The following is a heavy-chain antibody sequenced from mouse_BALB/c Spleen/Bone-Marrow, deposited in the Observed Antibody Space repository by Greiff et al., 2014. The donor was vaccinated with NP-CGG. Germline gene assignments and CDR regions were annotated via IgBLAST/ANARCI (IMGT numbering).Heavy chain of an antibody. Sequence: VQLQQSGAELVKPGASVKLSCTASGFNIKDTYMHWVKQRPEQGLEWIGRIDPANGNTKYDPKFQGKATITADATSNTAYLQLSSMTSEEAAVYYCAICYGNYYAMDYWGQGTSVTVSS. CDR1: GFNIKDTY. J-gene: IGHJ4*01. D-gene: IGHD2-1*01. V-gene: IGHV14-3*02. CDR2: IDPANGNT. CDR3: AICYGNYYAMDY.